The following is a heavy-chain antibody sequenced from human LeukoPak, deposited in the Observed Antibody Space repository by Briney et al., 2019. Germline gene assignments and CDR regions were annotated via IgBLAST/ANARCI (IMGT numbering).Heavy chain of an antibody. CDR1: GFTFSGYG. Sequence: GRSLRFSCAASGFTFSGYGMHWVRQAPGKGLEWVAVISYDGSNKFYADSVKGRFTVSRDNSKNTLYLQMNSLRVEDTAVYYCAKMQWLATNYYWGQGTLVTVSS. V-gene: IGHV3-30*18. CDR2: ISYDGSNK. J-gene: IGHJ4*02. CDR3: AKMQWLATNYY. D-gene: IGHD6-19*01.